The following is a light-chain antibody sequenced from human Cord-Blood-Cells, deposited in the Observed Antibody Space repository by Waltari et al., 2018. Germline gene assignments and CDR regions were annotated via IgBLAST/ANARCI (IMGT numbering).Light chain of an antibody. CDR2: STS. V-gene: IGLV7-43*01. J-gene: IGLJ3*02. CDR3: LLYYGGPWV. Sequence: QTVVTQEPSLTVSPGGTVTLTCASSTGAVTSGYYPNWFQQKPGQAPRALSYSTSNKHPGPPARFSGSLLGGKAALTLSGVQPEDEAEYYCLLYYGGPWVFGGGTKLTVL. CDR1: TGAVTSGYY.